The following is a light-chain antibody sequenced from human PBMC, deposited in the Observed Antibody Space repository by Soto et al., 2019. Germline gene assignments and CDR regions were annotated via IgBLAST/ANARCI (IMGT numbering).Light chain of an antibody. CDR3: QYYGNSPLT. Sequence: EIVLTQSPGTLSLSRGERATLNGRASQSISTSSLAWYRQKPGQAPRLLIYGAFNRATGIPDRFSGGGSGTDFTLTITRLEPEDFAVYYCQYYGNSPLTFGQGTKVDIK. J-gene: IGKJ1*01. V-gene: IGKV3-20*01. CDR2: GAF. CDR1: QSISTSS.